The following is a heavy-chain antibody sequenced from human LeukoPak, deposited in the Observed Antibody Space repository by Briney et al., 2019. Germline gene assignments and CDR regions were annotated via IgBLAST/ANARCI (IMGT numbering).Heavy chain of an antibody. V-gene: IGHV5-51*01. CDR1: GYSFTCYW. D-gene: IGHD2-15*01. CDR2: IYTGDSEA. J-gene: IGHJ4*02. CDR3: ARALKGGRNFDY. Sequence: GESLKTSCKGSGYSFTCYWIGWVRQMPGKGLEWMGIIYTGDSEARYSPSFQGQFTISADKSISTAYLQWSSLKASDTAMYYCARALKGGRNFDYWGQGTLVTVSS.